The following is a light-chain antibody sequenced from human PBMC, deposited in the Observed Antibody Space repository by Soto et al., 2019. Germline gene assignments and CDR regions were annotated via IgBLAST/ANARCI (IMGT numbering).Light chain of an antibody. CDR3: QQYNSYSWT. Sequence: EIVLTQSPATLSLSPGERATLSCRASQSVSSYLAWYQQKPGQXHRXXIYDASNRATGIPARFSGSGSGTDFTITISSLEPEDFATYYCQQYNSYSWTFGQGTKVDIK. CDR1: QSVSSY. CDR2: DAS. J-gene: IGKJ1*01. V-gene: IGKV3-11*01.